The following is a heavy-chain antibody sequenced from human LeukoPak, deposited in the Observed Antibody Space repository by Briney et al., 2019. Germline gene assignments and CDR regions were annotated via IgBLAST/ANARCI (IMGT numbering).Heavy chain of an antibody. CDR2: INPNSGGT. V-gene: IGHV1-2*02. CDR3: ARAPLNHYCSSTSCLQWFDP. D-gene: IGHD2-2*01. J-gene: IGHJ5*02. Sequence: GASVKVSCKASGGTFSSYPFTWVRQAPGQGLEWMGWINPNSGGTTYAQKFQGRFTMTRDTSISTAYMELSRLRSDDTAVYYCARAPLNHYCSSTSCLQWFDPWGQGTLVTVSS. CDR1: GGTFSSYP.